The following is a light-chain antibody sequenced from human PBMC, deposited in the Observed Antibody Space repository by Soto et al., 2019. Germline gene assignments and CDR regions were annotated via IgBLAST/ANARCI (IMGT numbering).Light chain of an antibody. CDR1: QSISNY. CDR2: AAS. V-gene: IGKV1-39*01. J-gene: IGKJ4*01. Sequence: DIQMTQSPSSLSASVGDRVTITCRASQSISNYLNWYQQKPGKAPKLLIYAASSLQSGVPSRFSGSGSGTDFTLTISSLQPEDFATYYCQQSYSIPVTFGGGTTVEIK. CDR3: QQSYSIPVT.